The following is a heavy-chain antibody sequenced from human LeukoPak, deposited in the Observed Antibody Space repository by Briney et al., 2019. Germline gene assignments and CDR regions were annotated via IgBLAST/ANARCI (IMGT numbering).Heavy chain of an antibody. CDR2: ISAYNGNT. Sequence: ALVKVSCKASGYTFTSYGISWVRQAPGQGLEWMGWISAYNGNTNYAQKLQGRVTMTTDTSTSTAYMELRSLRSDDTAVYYCARDRLGFGELLYNWFDPWGQGTLVTVSS. V-gene: IGHV1-18*01. J-gene: IGHJ5*02. CDR3: ARDRLGFGELLYNWFDP. D-gene: IGHD3-10*01. CDR1: GYTFTSYG.